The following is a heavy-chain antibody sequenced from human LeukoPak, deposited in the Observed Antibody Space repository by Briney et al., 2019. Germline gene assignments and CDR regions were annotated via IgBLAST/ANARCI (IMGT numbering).Heavy chain of an antibody. V-gene: IGHV4-59*12. J-gene: IGHJ4*02. D-gene: IGHD4-17*01. CDR1: GGSISSYY. CDR2: ISYSGST. CDR3: ARVGDYALKD. Sequence: SETLSLTCTVSGGSISSYYWSLIRQPPGKGLEWIGYISYSGSTNYNPSLKSRVTISVDRSKNQFSLKLSSVTAADTAVYYCARVGDYALKDWGQGTLVTVSS.